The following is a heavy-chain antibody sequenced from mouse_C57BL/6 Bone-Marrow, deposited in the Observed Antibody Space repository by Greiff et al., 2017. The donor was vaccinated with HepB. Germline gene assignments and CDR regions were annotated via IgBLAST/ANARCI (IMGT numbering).Heavy chain of an antibody. J-gene: IGHJ1*03. CDR1: GYTFTSYW. CDR2: IDPSDSYT. V-gene: IGHV1-50*01. Sequence: QVQLQQPGAELVKPGASVKLSCKASGYTFTSYWMQWVKQRPGQGREWIGEIDPSDSYTNYNQKFKGKAPLTVDTSSSTAYMQLSSLTSEDSAVYYSSRWLYDGYWYLEVWGTGPAVTVSS. D-gene: IGHD2-3*01. CDR3: SRWLYDGYWYLEV.